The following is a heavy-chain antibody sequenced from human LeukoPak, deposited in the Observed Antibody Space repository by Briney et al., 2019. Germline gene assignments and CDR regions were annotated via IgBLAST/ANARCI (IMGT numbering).Heavy chain of an antibody. Sequence: GASVKLCCKASGSTFTGYYMHWVRQAPGQGLELMGWINPNSGGTNYAQKFQGRVTMTRDTSISTAYMEPSRMRSDDTAVYYCARDLGTVTTSYYYYMDVWGKGTTVTVSS. CDR1: GSTFTGYY. J-gene: IGHJ6*03. D-gene: IGHD4-17*01. CDR2: INPNSGGT. V-gene: IGHV1-2*02. CDR3: ARDLGTVTTSYYYYMDV.